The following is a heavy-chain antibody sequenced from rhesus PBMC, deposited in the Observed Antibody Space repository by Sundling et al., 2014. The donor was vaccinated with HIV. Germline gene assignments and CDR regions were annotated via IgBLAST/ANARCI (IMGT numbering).Heavy chain of an antibody. CDR1: GSSFISGHW. D-gene: IGHD2-2*01. CDR3: ARHRGYCTSGSCYVLDCDV. CDR2: IFGSGVNT. V-gene: IGHV4-93*02. J-gene: IGHJ1*01. Sequence: QVQLQESGPAVVKPSETLSLTCVVSGSSFISGHWWSWIRQSPGTGLEWIGGIFGSGVNTKYNPSLPSRVTISIDTSKKQFSLKLTSVTAADTAVYYCARHRGYCTSGSCYVLDCDVWGQGALVTVSS.